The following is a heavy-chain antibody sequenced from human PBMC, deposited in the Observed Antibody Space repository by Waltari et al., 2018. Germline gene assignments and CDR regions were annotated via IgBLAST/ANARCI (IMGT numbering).Heavy chain of an antibody. V-gene: IGHV1-8*02. CDR2: MNPNSGNT. J-gene: IGHJ4*02. CDR3: ARSVLSDSGGYYGY. CDR1: GYTFTSYD. D-gene: IGHD3-22*01. Sequence: QVQLVQSGAEVKKPGASVKVSCKASGYTFTSYDINWVRQATGQGCEWMGWMNPNSGNTGDAQKLQGRCTMSRNTAISTAYMELSSLGSKDTAVYYCARSVLSDSGGYYGYWGQGTLVTVSS.